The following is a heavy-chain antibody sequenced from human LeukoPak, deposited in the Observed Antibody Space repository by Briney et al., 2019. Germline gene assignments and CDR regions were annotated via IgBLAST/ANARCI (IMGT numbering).Heavy chain of an antibody. V-gene: IGHV3-30*18. Sequence: GGSLRLSCAASGFTFSSYGMHWVRQAPGKGLEWVAVISYDGSNKYYADSVKGRFTISRDNSKNTLYLQMNSLRAEDTAVYYCAKVIIWGQGTVVTVSS. CDR3: AKVII. CDR1: GFTFSSYG. CDR2: ISYDGSNK. J-gene: IGHJ3*02.